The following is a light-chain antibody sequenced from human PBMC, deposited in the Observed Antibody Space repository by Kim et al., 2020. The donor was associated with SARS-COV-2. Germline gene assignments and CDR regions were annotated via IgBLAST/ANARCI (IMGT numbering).Light chain of an antibody. CDR2: DVS. CDR3: SSYTSSSTPV. J-gene: IGLJ2*01. CDR1: SSDVGGYNY. V-gene: IGLV2-14*03. Sequence: QSALTQPASVSGSPGQSITISCTGTSSDVGGYNYVSWYQQHPGKAPKLMIYDVSNRPSGVSNRFSGSKSGNTAYLTISGLQAEDEADYYCSSYTSSSTPVFGGGTQLTVL.